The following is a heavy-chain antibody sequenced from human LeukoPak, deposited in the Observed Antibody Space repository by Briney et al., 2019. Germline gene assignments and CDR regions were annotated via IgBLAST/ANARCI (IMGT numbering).Heavy chain of an antibody. Sequence: GGSLRLSCAASGFTFSSAWMHWVRQAPGTGLVWVSRITDDATTTYADAVRGRFTISRDNAKNSLYLQMNSLRAEDTAVYYCARDSGEGYFDYWGQGTLVTVSS. D-gene: IGHD6-25*01. J-gene: IGHJ4*02. CDR3: ARDSGEGYFDY. CDR2: ITDDATT. CDR1: GFTFSSAW. V-gene: IGHV3-74*03.